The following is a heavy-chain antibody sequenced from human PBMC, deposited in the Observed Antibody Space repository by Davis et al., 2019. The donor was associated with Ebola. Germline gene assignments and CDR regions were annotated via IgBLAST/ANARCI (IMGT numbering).Heavy chain of an antibody. Sequence: ASVKVSCKASGYTFTSYGISWVRQAPGQGLEWMGWISAYNGNTNYAQKLQGRVTMTTDTSTSTAYMELSSLRSEDTAVYYCARDPYSGSSWDYGMDVWGQGTTVTVSS. J-gene: IGHJ6*02. CDR3: ARDPYSGSSWDYGMDV. D-gene: IGHD1-26*01. V-gene: IGHV1-18*04. CDR1: GYTFTSYG. CDR2: ISAYNGNT.